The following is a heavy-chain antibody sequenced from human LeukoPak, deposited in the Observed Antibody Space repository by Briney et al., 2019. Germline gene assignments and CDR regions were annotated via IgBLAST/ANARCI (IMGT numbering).Heavy chain of an antibody. D-gene: IGHD4-11*01. Sequence: PGGSLRLSCAASGLTFSDYYMNWIRQAPGKGLKWVSYISGSGDSKFYADSVKGRFTISRDNAKNSLYLQMNSLRAEDTAVYYCARRTYSNYFFDYWGQGTLITVSS. CDR3: ARRTYSNYFFDY. J-gene: IGHJ4*02. CDR1: GLTFSDYY. V-gene: IGHV3-11*01. CDR2: ISGSGDSK.